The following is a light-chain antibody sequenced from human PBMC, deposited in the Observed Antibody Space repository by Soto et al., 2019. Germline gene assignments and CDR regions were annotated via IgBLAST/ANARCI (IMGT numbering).Light chain of an antibody. CDR3: QQGSNWPLT. CDR1: QSVSS. CDR2: DAS. J-gene: IGKJ4*01. Sequence: EIVLTQSPATLSLSPGERATLSCRASQSVSSLAWYQQKPGQAPRLLIYDASNRATGIPARFSGSGSGTDFTLTISSLDPEDFAVYYCQQGSNWPLTFGGGTKVEIK. V-gene: IGKV3-11*01.